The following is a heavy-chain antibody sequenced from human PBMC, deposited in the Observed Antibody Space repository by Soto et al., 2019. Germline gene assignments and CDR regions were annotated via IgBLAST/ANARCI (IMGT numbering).Heavy chain of an antibody. J-gene: IGHJ4*02. D-gene: IGHD3-10*01. CDR2: IYYSGST. CDR1: GGSIISYY. V-gene: IGHV4-59*08. Sequence: SETLSLTCTVSGGSIISYYWSWIRQPPGKGLEWIGYIYYSGSTNYNPSLKSRVTISADTSKNQFSLKLNSMTAADTAVYYCARHNYGSGSTYFDYWGQGTLVTVSS. CDR3: ARHNYGSGSTYFDY.